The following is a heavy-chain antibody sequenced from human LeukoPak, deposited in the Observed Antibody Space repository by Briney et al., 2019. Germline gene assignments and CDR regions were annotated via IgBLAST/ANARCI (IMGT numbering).Heavy chain of an antibody. CDR2: IRSKVYGGTT. Sequence: GGSLRLSCTASGFTFGDYAMSWFRQAPGKGLEWVGFIRSKVYGGTTEYAASVKGRFTISRDDSKSIAYLQMNSLKTEDTAVYYCTRESIPLGYCSSTSCPFDYWGQGTLVTVSS. D-gene: IGHD2-2*01. J-gene: IGHJ4*02. V-gene: IGHV3-49*03. CDR3: TRESIPLGYCSSTSCPFDY. CDR1: GFTFGDYA.